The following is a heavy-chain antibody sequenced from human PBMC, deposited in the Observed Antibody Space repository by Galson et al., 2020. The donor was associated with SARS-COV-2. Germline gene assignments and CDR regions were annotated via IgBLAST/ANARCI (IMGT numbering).Heavy chain of an antibody. V-gene: IGHV3-9*01. D-gene: IGHD6-13*01. Sequence: LSLTCAASGFTFDDYAMHWVRQAPGKGLEWVSGISWNSDRIDYADSVKGRFTISRDNTKNSLYLQMDSLRTEDTAYYYCAKARWQHLEPWDNWFDLWGQGNLVTVSS. CDR2: ISWNSDRI. CDR1: GFTFDDYA. J-gene: IGHJ5*02. CDR3: AKARWQHLEPWDNWFDL.